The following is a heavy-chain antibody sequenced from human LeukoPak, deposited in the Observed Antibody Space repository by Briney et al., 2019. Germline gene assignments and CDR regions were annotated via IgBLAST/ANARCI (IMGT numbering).Heavy chain of an antibody. V-gene: IGHV3-30*04. J-gene: IGHJ4*02. Sequence: LGGSVSLLCRAWGVPQRHYAMQGVREARGGGGEGLAVISFDGTNKYCGDSVERRFSVSRDNSKNTLYLQMTSLTPDDTAMYYCATDYGDYEPIDYWGQGTLVTVSS. CDR2: ISFDGTNK. CDR3: ATDYGDYEPIDY. D-gene: IGHD4-17*01. CDR1: GVPQRHYA.